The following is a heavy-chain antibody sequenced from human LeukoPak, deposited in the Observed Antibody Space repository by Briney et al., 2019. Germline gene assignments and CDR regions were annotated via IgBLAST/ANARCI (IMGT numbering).Heavy chain of an antibody. J-gene: IGHJ4*02. CDR2: VRGGGGTA. D-gene: IGHD3-16*01. CDR1: GFTFSSYA. CDR3: AKGAVRATNDRGILGHFDS. Sequence: QPGGSLRLSCAASGFTFSSYAMNWVRQAPGKGPEWVSSVRGGGGTAYYADSVKGRFTISRDNFNNTLYLHMNSLRVEDTALYYCAKGAVRATNDRGILGHFDSWGQGALVTVSS. V-gene: IGHV3-23*01.